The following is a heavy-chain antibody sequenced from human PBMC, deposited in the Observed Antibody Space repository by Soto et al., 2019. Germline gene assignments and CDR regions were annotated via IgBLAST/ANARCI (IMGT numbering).Heavy chain of an antibody. CDR1: GFTFSSYA. D-gene: IGHD6-19*01. Sequence: PGGSLRLSCAASGFTFSSYAMSWVRQAPGKGLEWVTAISGSGGSTYYTDYVKGRFTISRDNSKNTLYLQMNSLRAEDTAVYYCAKDLFAEQWLILGYWGQGTLVTVSS. V-gene: IGHV3-23*01. CDR2: ISGSGGST. J-gene: IGHJ4*02. CDR3: AKDLFAEQWLILGY.